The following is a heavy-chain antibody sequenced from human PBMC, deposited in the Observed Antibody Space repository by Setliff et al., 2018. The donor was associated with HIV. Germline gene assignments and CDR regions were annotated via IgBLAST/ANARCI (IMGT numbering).Heavy chain of an antibody. V-gene: IGHV4-59*01. CDR1: GGSISSYY. Sequence: SQTLSLTCTVSGGSISSYYWSWIRQPPGKGLEWIGYIYYTGSINYNPSLKSRVTISVDTSKNQFSLKLRSVIAADTALYFCARQFGSGFYFDYWGRGTLVTV. J-gene: IGHJ4*02. CDR2: IYYTGSI. CDR3: ARQFGSGFYFDY. D-gene: IGHD3-22*01.